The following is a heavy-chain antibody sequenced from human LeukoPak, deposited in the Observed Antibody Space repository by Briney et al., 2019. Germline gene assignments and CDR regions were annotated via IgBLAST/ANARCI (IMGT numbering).Heavy chain of an antibody. CDR3: ARDDYVWGSYRPNFDY. CDR1: GYTFTGYY. Sequence: ASVKVSCKASGYTFTGYYMHWVRQAPGQGLEWMGWINPNSGGTNYAQKLQGRVTMTTDTSTSTAYMELRSLRSDDTAVYYCARDDYVWGSYRPNFDYWGQGTLVTVSS. V-gene: IGHV1-2*02. D-gene: IGHD3-16*02. CDR2: INPNSGGT. J-gene: IGHJ4*02.